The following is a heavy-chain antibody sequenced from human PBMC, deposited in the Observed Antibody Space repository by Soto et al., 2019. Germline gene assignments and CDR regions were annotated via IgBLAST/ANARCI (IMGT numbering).Heavy chain of an antibody. J-gene: IGHJ5*02. Sequence: PSETLSLTCAVSSGTISSSNWWTWVRQPPGKGLEWIGEINQSGSPNYNPSLKSRVTISVDKSKNQFSLKLSSVTAADTAVYYCARLVGYYYDSSGYFRFDPWGQGTLVTVSS. V-gene: IGHV4-4*02. CDR2: INQSGSP. CDR3: ARLVGYYYDSSGYFRFDP. D-gene: IGHD3-22*01. CDR1: SGTISSSNW.